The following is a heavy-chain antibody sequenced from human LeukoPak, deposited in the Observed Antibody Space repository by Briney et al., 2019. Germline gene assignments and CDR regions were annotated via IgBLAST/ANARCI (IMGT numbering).Heavy chain of an antibody. CDR2: ISISGTKT. V-gene: IGHV3-23*01. J-gene: IGHJ4*02. Sequence: PGGSLRLSCSASGVTLGTHAMSWVRQAPGKGLEWVSAISISGTKTYYADSVKGRFIISRDNSKNTLYLQMNSLRVEDTAVYYCANEIRPNDYWGQGTLVTVSS. CDR3: ANEIRPNDY. CDR1: GVTLGTHA.